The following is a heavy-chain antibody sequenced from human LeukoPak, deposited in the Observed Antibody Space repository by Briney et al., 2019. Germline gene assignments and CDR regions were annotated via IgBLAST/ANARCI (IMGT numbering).Heavy chain of an antibody. CDR1: GFTFSNYW. J-gene: IGHJ4*02. CDR3: ARTTYGQIADY. D-gene: IGHD2/OR15-2a*01. Sequence: GGSLRLSCAASGFTFSNYWMTWVRQAPGEGLEWVANIKEDGSEKYYVDSVKGRFTMSRDNAKYSLYLQMNSLRAEDTAVYYCARTTYGQIADYWGQGTLVTVSS. V-gene: IGHV3-7*03. CDR2: IKEDGSEK.